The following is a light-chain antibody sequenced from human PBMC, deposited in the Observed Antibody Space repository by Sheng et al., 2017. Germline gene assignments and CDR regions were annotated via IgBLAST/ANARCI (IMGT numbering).Light chain of an antibody. V-gene: IGLV2-23*01. J-gene: IGLJ3*02. CDR3: CSYAGTLGV. CDR2: EGS. CDR1: SSDVGSYNL. Sequence: SALTQPASVSGSPGQSITISCTGTSSDVGSYNLVSWYQQHPGKAPKLMIYEGSKRPSGVSNRFSGSKSGNTASLTISGLQAEDEADYYCCSYAGTLGVFGGGTKLTVL.